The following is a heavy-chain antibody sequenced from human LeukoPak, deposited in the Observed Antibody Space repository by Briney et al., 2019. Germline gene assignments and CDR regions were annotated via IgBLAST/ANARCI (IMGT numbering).Heavy chain of an antibody. V-gene: IGHV1-2*04. J-gene: IGHJ4*02. D-gene: IGHD6-19*01. CDR1: GYTFTGYY. Sequence: GASVKVSCKASGYTFTGYYMHWVRQAPGQGLEWMGWINPNSGGTNYAQKFQGWVTMTRDTSISTAYMELSRLRSDDTAVYYCARVSSGWYGDLFDYWAREPWSPSPQ. CDR3: ARVSSGWYGDLFDY. CDR2: INPNSGGT.